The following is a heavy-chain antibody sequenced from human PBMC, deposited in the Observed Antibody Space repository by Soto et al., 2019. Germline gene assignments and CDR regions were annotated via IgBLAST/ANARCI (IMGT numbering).Heavy chain of an antibody. Sequence: ASVKVSCKASGGTFSSYAISWVRQAPGQGLEWMGGIIPIFGIANYAQKFQGRVTITADKSPSTAYMELSSLRSEDTAVYYCASSSPAPRRYDYYYYYYMDVWGKGTTVTVSS. V-gene: IGHV1-69*10. J-gene: IGHJ6*03. CDR2: IIPIFGIA. D-gene: IGHD2-2*01. CDR3: ASSSPAPRRYDYYYYYYMDV. CDR1: GGTFSSYA.